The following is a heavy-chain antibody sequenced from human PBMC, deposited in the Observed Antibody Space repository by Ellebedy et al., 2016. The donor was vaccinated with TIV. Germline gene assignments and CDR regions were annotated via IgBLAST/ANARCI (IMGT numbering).Heavy chain of an antibody. CDR1: GGSISSYY. V-gene: IGHV4-59*08. J-gene: IGHJ6*02. Sequence: MPSETLSLTCTVSGGSISSYYWSWIRQPPGKGLEWIGYIYYSGSTNYNPSLKSRVPISVDTSKNQFSLKLSSVTAADTAVYYCTRHHRPDTYYDILTAYMGMDVWGQGTTVTVSS. CDR2: IYYSGST. D-gene: IGHD3-9*01. CDR3: TRHHRPDTYYDILTAYMGMDV.